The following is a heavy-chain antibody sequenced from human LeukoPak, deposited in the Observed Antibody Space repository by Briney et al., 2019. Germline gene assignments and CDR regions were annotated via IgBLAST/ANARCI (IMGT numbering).Heavy chain of an antibody. CDR3: ARVATMVRGVYNWFDP. CDR2: MNPNSGNT. J-gene: IGHJ5*02. D-gene: IGHD3-10*01. CDR1: GYTFTSYG. Sequence: GASVKVSCKASGYTFTSYGINWVRQATGQGLEWMGWMNPNSGNTGYAQKFQGRVTMTRNTSISTAYMELSSLRSEDTAVYYCARVATMVRGVYNWFDPWGQGTLVTVSS. V-gene: IGHV1-8*02.